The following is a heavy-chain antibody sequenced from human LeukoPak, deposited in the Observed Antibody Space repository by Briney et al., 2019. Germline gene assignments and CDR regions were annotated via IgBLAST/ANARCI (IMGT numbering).Heavy chain of an antibody. Sequence: PSETLSLTCTVSGGSISSYYWSWIRQPPGKGLEWIGYIYYSGSTNYNPSPRSRVTISVDTSKNQFSLKLNSVTAADTAVYYCARDYGGYYDSSGPLGIWGQGTLVTVSS. V-gene: IGHV4-59*01. J-gene: IGHJ4*02. CDR1: GGSISSYY. CDR3: ARDYGGYYDSSGPLGI. D-gene: IGHD3-22*01. CDR2: IYYSGST.